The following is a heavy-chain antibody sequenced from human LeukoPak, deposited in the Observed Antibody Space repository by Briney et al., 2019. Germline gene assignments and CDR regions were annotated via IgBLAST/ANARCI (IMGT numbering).Heavy chain of an antibody. D-gene: IGHD5-18*01. Sequence: SETLFLTCTVSGGSISSSSAYWGWIRQPPGKGLEWIGSIYYSKNTYYNPSLKSRVTISADTSKNQFYLTLGSVSATDTAVYYCVSPRGFSYGYFDYWGQGTLVTVSS. CDR2: IYYSKNT. CDR1: GGSISSSSAY. CDR3: VSPRGFSYGYFDY. J-gene: IGHJ4*02. V-gene: IGHV4-39*01.